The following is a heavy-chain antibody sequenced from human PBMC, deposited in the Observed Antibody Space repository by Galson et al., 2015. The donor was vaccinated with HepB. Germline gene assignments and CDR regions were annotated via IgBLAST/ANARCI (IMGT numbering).Heavy chain of an antibody. Sequence: SLRLSCAASGFTFSSYAMSWVRQAPGKGLEWVSAISGSGGSTYYADSVKGRFTISRDNSKNTLYLQMNSLRAEDTAVYYCAKDQPIRQWLGYYYYYGMDVWGQGTTVTVSS. CDR1: GFTFSSYA. CDR2: ISGSGGST. D-gene: IGHD6-19*01. J-gene: IGHJ6*02. V-gene: IGHV3-23*01. CDR3: AKDQPIRQWLGYYYYYGMDV.